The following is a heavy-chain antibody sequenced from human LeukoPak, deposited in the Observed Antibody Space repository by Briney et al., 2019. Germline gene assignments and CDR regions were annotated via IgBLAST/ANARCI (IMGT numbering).Heavy chain of an antibody. CDR3: ARHTTHRDYNPNDY. Sequence: PSETLSLTCTVSGGSISNYYWSWIRQPPGKELEWIGYISYSGNTDSNPSLKSRVTVSVDTSKNQFSLKLSSVTAADTAVYYCARHTTHRDYNPNDYWGQGTLVTVSS. D-gene: IGHD3-16*01. V-gene: IGHV4-59*08. CDR2: ISYSGNT. J-gene: IGHJ4*02. CDR1: GGSISNYY.